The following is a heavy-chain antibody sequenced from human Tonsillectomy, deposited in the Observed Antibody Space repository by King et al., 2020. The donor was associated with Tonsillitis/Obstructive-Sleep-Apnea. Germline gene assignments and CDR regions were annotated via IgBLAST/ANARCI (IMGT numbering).Heavy chain of an antibody. CDR1: GFTFSNYS. D-gene: IGHD4-17*01. CDR2: ISRSSSYI. J-gene: IGHJ4*02. CDR3: ARDYGDSMFDF. V-gene: IGHV3-21*01. Sequence: VQLVESGGGLVKPGGSLRLSCAASGFTFSNYSMNWVRQAPGKGLEWVSSISRSSSYIYYADSLKGRVTISRDNAKNSLNLQMNSLRDEDTAVYYCARDYGDSMFDFWGQGTLVTVSS.